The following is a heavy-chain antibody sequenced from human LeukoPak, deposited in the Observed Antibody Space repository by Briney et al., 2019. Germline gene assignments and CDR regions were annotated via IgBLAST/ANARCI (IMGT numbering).Heavy chain of an antibody. Sequence: SESLSLTCTVSGGSISIISSSTYYWGWMRKAPGKGLAWIGSLYYGENSHYNPSLKSRATLSVDTSNNQFSLKLTSVTAADAAVYFCARQLPTAAADTSGYFDYWGQGTVVTVSS. J-gene: IGHJ4*02. CDR2: LYYGENS. CDR3: ARQLPTAAADTSGYFDY. V-gene: IGHV4-39*01. D-gene: IGHD6-25*01. CDR1: GGSISIISSSTYY.